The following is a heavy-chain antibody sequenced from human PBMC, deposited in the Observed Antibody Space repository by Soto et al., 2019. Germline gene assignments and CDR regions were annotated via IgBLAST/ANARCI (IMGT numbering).Heavy chain of an antibody. J-gene: IGHJ6*03. V-gene: IGHV4-39*02. D-gene: IGHD3-9*01. CDR1: DDSINSDKYY. CDR2: IYYRGNA. CDR3: ARDAPGTFSDILTGYKTGLYYYYMDV. Sequence: SETLSLTCSVSDDSINSDKYYRGWIRQPPGKGLEWIGSIYYRGNAYYNPSLQTRVTISLDKSKSQFSLKLNSVTPEDTAVYYCARDAPGTFSDILTGYKTGLYYYYMDVWGKGTTVTVSS.